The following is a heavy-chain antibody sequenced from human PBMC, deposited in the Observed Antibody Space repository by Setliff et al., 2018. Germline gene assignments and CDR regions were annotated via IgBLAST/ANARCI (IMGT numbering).Heavy chain of an antibody. D-gene: IGHD1-1*01. CDR3: ARLKVGNNWPDY. CDR2: VHRSGTA. V-gene: IGHV4-34*01. J-gene: IGHJ4*02. CDR1: DGSLSDYY. Sequence: SETLSLTCAVYDGSLSDYYWSWIRQSPGKGLEWIAEVHRSGTANYNPSLRDRVTISADSSKDELSLSLQSVTAADSAVYYCARLKVGNNWPDYWGQGTRVTVSS.